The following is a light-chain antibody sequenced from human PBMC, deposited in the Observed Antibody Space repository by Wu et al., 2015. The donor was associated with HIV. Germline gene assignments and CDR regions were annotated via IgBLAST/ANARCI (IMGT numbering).Light chain of an antibody. Sequence: VMTQSPATLSVSPGKSVTLSCRASHNIHSNLAWYQHKPGQSPRLLIHDASTRAKGVSARFRGSGSGTDFTLTIDSLQPEDFASYYCQQFVGSPFTFGGG. CDR1: HNIHSN. J-gene: IGKJ4*01. V-gene: IGKV3-15*01. CDR2: DAS. CDR3: QQFVGSPFT.